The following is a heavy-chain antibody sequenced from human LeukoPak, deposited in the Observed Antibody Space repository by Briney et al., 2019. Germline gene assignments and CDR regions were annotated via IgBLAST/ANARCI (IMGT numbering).Heavy chain of an antibody. CDR3: ARDLSGYRYYYGMDV. J-gene: IGHJ6*02. Sequence: ASVKVSCKASGYTVTSYAMHWVRQAPGQRLEWMGWINAGNGNTKYSQKFQGRVTIARDTSASTAYMELSSLRSEDTAVYYCARDLSGYRYYYGMDVWGQGTTVTVSS. CDR2: INAGNGNT. CDR1: GYTVTSYA. V-gene: IGHV1-3*01. D-gene: IGHD3-3*01.